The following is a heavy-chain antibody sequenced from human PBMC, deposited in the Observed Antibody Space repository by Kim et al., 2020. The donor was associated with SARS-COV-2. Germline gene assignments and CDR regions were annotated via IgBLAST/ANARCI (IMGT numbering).Heavy chain of an antibody. J-gene: IGHJ4*02. Sequence: GGSLRLSCAASGFTFSSYGMHWVRQAPGKGLEWVAVIWYDGSNKYYADSVKGRFTISRDNSKNTLYLQMNSLRAEDTAVYYCARDRAKYDYVWGSYRPNPLVWGQGTLVTVSS. CDR2: IWYDGSNK. CDR1: GFTFSSYG. CDR3: ARDRAKYDYVWGSYRPNPLV. V-gene: IGHV3-33*01. D-gene: IGHD3-16*02.